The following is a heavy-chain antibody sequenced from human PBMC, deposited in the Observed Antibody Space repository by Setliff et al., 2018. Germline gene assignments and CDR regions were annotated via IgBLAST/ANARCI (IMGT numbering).Heavy chain of an antibody. CDR3: AREQWLDPPGYYYMDV. CDR1: GGSISSYY. D-gene: IGHD6-19*01. J-gene: IGHJ6*03. CDR2: IYSGGNT. V-gene: IGHV4-4*07. Sequence: SETLSLTCTVSGGSISSYYWSWIRQPAGKGLEWIGRIYSGGNTNYNPSLKSRVTMSIDTSKNQFSLKLNSVTAADMAVYYCAREQWLDPPGYYYMDVWAKGTTVTVSS.